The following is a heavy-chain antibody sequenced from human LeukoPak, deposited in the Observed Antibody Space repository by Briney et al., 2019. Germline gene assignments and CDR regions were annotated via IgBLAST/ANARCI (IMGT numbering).Heavy chain of an antibody. CDR3: ATFRWGVGFEY. CDR2: INHSGST. J-gene: IGHJ4*02. CDR1: GGSFSGYY. D-gene: IGHD3-16*01. V-gene: IGHV4-34*01. Sequence: SETLSLTCAVYGGSFSGYYWTFIRQPPGKGPEWIGEINHSGSTNYNPSLKSRVTISVDTSRNEFSLRLNSVTAADTAVYYCATFRWGVGFEYWGQGTLVTVSS.